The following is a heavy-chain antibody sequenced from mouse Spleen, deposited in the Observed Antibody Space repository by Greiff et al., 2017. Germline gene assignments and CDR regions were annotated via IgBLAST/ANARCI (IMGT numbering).Heavy chain of an antibody. Sequence: QVLLKQPGTELVKPGASVKLSCKASGYTFTSYWMHWVKQRPGQGLEWIGNINPSNGVTNYNEKFKSKATLTVDKSSITAYMQLSSLTSEDSAVFYCARVNRATSYFDYWGQGTALTVSS. CDR3: ARVNRATSYFDY. D-gene: IGHD3-1*01. J-gene: IGHJ2*01. V-gene: IGHV1-53*01. CDR2: INPSNGVT. CDR1: GYTFTSYW.